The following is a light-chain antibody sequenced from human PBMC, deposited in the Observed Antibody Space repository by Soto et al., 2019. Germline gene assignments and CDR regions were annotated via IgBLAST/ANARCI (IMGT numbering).Light chain of an antibody. CDR1: QSVRSSY. Sequence: DIELTQSPGTLSLSLGERATLSCRASQSVRSSYLAWYQQKPGQATRLLIYGASRMATGIPYRFSGSGSGTDFTLTISSLEPEDFAVYYCQQSVSSPPTFGQGTKVEIK. CDR3: QQSVSSPPT. CDR2: GAS. V-gene: IGKV3-20*01. J-gene: IGKJ1*01.